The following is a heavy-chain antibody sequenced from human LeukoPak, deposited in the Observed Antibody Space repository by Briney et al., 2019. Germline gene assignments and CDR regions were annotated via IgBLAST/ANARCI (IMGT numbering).Heavy chain of an antibody. CDR2: IRYDGSNK. J-gene: IGHJ4*02. Sequence: GGSLRLSCAASGFTFSSYGMHWVRQAPGKGLERVAFIRYDGSNKYYADSVKGRFTISRDNSKNTLYLQMNSLRAEDTAVYYCAKTRGYYGSGAFDYWGQGTLVTVSS. V-gene: IGHV3-30*02. CDR3: AKTRGYYGSGAFDY. D-gene: IGHD3-10*01. CDR1: GFTFSSYG.